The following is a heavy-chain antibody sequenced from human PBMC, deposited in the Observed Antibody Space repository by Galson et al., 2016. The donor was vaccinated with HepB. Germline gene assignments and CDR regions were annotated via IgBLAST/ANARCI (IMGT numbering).Heavy chain of an antibody. J-gene: IGHJ4*02. V-gene: IGHV3-43*01. CDR1: GFSFRDYT. Sequence: SLRLSCAASGFSFRDYTMHWVRQAPGKGLEWVSLIKKDGTTTYYADSVKGRFTISRDNSKYSLYLQMKSLRTEDTALYYCAKPYCTNGVCNTGWYFDYWGQGTLVTVSS. D-gene: IGHD2-8*01. CDR3: AKPYCTNGVCNTGWYFDY. CDR2: IKKDGTTT.